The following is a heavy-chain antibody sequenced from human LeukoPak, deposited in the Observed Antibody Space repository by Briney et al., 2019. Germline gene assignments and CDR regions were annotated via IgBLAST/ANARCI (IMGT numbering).Heavy chain of an antibody. CDR3: AREVRSAWASFDP. CDR2: LYYNGRT. J-gene: IGHJ5*02. CDR1: GGSISTYY. Sequence: SETLSLTCTVSGGSISTYYWSWIRQPPGKGLERIGYLYYNGRTNYNPSLKSRVTVSLDTSKNQFSLKLSSVTAADTAVYYCAREVRSAWASFDPWGQGTLVTVSS. D-gene: IGHD1-26*01. V-gene: IGHV4-59*12.